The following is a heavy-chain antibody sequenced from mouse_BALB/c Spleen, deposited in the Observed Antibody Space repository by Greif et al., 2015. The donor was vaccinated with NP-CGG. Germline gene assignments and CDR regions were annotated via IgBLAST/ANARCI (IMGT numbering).Heavy chain of an antibody. Sequence: QVQLQQSGAELAKPGASVKMSCKASGYTFTSYWMHWVKQRPGQGLEWIGYINPSTGYTEYNQKFKDKATLTADKSSSTAYMQLSSLTSEDSAVYYCARRHGNLHFDYWGQGTTLTVSS. CDR1: GYTFTSYW. D-gene: IGHD2-1*01. V-gene: IGHV1-7*01. CDR2: INPSTGYT. J-gene: IGHJ2*01. CDR3: ARRHGNLHFDY.